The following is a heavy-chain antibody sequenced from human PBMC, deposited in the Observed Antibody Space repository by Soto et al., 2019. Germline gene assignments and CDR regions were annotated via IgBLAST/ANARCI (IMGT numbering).Heavy chain of an antibody. J-gene: IGHJ4*02. Sequence: EVQLLESGGGLVQPGGSLRLSCAASGFTFSSYAMSWVRQAPGKGLEWVSAISGSGGSTYYADSVKGRFTISRDNSKNTLYLQMNSLGAEDTAVYYCAKTPYYDFWSGSLDYWGQGTLVTVSS. CDR1: GFTFSSYA. V-gene: IGHV3-23*01. CDR3: AKTPYYDFWSGSLDY. CDR2: ISGSGGST. D-gene: IGHD3-3*01.